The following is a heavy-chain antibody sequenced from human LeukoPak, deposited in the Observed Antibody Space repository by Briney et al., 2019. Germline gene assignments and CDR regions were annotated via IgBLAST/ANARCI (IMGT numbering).Heavy chain of an antibody. CDR1: GGSINSSDYY. CDR2: IYYSGTT. J-gene: IGHJ5*02. V-gene: IGHV4-39*01. CDR3: ARHGGLPAVVEGFDP. D-gene: IGHD4-23*01. Sequence: SETLSLTCTVSGGSINSSDYYWAWIRQSPGRGLEWIGSIYYSGTTFCSVPLRSRVTISIDSSKNQISLKLRSVNVSDTAVCYCARHGGLPAVVEGFDPWGRGFLVTVSS.